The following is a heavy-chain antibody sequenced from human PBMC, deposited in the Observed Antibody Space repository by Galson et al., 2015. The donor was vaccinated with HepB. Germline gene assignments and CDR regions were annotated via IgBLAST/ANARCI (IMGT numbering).Heavy chain of an antibody. Sequence: SLRLSCAASGFSFSHYGMHWVRQAPGRGLEWVAVMWFDGYQKYYADSVKGRFTVSRDVSKNTHYLQMNSLRVEDTAIYYCARDYDTSGHYLFDYWGQGTLVTVSS. CDR3: ARDYDTSGHYLFDY. D-gene: IGHD3-22*01. V-gene: IGHV3-33*01. J-gene: IGHJ4*02. CDR2: MWFDGYQK. CDR1: GFSFSHYG.